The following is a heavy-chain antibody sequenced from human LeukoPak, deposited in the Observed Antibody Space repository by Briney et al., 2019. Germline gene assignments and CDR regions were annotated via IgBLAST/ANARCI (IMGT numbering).Heavy chain of an antibody. Sequence: GGSLRLSCAASGFTFSSYAMSWVRQAPGKGLEWVSAISGSGGSTYYADSVKGRFTISRDNSKNTLYLQMNSLRVEDTAVYYCAKEPRPLLWFGELSSWFDPWGQGTLVTVSS. J-gene: IGHJ5*02. CDR2: ISGSGGST. D-gene: IGHD3-10*01. CDR3: AKEPRPLLWFGELSSWFDP. V-gene: IGHV3-23*01. CDR1: GFTFSSYA.